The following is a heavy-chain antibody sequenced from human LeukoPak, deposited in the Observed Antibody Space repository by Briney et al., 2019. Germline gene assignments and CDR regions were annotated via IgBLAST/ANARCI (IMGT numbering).Heavy chain of an antibody. J-gene: IGHJ4*02. CDR1: GYTFTSYG. V-gene: IGHV1-18*01. Sequence: ASVKVSCKASGYTFTSYGISWVRQAPGQGLEWMGWISAYNGNTNYAQKLQGRVTMTTDTSTSTAYMELRSLRSDDTAVYDCARAPHRKYYYDSSGYYPFDYWGQGTLVTVSS. CDR3: ARAPHRKYYYDSSGYYPFDY. CDR2: ISAYNGNT. D-gene: IGHD3-22*01.